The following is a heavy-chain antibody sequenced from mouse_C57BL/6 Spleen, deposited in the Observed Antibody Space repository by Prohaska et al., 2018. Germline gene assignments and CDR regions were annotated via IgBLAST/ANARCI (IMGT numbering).Heavy chain of an antibody. CDR3: ARYYYGSSYLDY. Sequence: ASVKISCKASGYAFSSSWMNWVKQRPGKGLEWIGRIYPGDGDTNYNGKFKGKATLTADKSSSTAYMQLSSLTSEDSAVYFCARYYYGSSYLDYLGQGTTLTVSS. V-gene: IGHV1-82*01. D-gene: IGHD1-1*01. CDR1: GYAFSSSW. J-gene: IGHJ2*01. CDR2: IYPGDGDT.